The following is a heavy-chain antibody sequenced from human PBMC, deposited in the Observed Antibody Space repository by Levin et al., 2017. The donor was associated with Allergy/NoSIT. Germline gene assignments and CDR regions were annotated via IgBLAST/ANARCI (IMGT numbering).Heavy chain of an antibody. D-gene: IGHD3-3*01. CDR1: GYTFTSYG. J-gene: IGHJ6*02. CDR3: ARGSTIFGVVPTGGMDV. Sequence: ASVKVSCKASGYTFTSYGISWVRQAPGQGLEWMGWISAYNGNTNYAQKLQGRVTMTTDTSTSTAYMELRSLRSDDTAVYYCARGSTIFGVVPTGGMDVWGQGTTVTVSS. CDR2: ISAYNGNT. V-gene: IGHV1-18*01.